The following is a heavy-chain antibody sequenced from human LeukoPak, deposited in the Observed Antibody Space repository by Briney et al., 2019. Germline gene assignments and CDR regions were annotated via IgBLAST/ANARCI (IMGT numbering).Heavy chain of an antibody. CDR2: VSGSGGST. J-gene: IGHJ4*02. Sequence: PGGSLRLSCAVSGFTFNSHAMTWVCQAPGKGLEWVSGVSGSGGSTDYADSVKGRFTISRDNSKNTLYLQLNSLRVEDTAVYYCAKTSGSDYWGYYYDYWGQGTLVTVSS. CDR1: GFTFNSHA. CDR3: AKTSGSDYWGYYYDY. V-gene: IGHV3-23*01. D-gene: IGHD3-22*01.